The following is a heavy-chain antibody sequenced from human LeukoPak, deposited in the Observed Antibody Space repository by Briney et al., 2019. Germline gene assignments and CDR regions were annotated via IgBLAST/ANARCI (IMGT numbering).Heavy chain of an antibody. Sequence: GGPLRLSCAASGFTFSSYAMSWVRQAPGKGLEWVSAISGSGGSTYYADSVKGRVTISRDNSKNTLYLQMNSLRAEDTAVYHYAKDSHDFDYRGQGTLVTVSS. V-gene: IGHV3-23*01. CDR2: ISGSGGST. CDR1: GFTFSSYA. J-gene: IGHJ4*02. CDR3: AKDSHDFDY.